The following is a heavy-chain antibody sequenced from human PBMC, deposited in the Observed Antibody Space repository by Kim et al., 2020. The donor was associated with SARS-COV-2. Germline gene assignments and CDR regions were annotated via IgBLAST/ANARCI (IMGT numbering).Heavy chain of an antibody. V-gene: IGHV4-31*03. CDR3: ARVEPPSVLLWFGEFPGWFDP. CDR2: IYYSGST. Sequence: SETLSLTCTVSGVSISSGGYYWSWIRQHPGKGLEWIGYIYYSGSTYYNPSLKSRVTISVDTSKNQFSLKLSSVTAADTAVYYCARVEPPSVLLWFGEFPGWFDPWGQGTLVTVSS. CDR1: GVSISSGGYY. J-gene: IGHJ5*02. D-gene: IGHD3-10*01.